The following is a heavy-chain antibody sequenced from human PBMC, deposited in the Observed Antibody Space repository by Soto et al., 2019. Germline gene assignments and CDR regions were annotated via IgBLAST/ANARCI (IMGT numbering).Heavy chain of an antibody. CDR1: GYTFTSYG. Sequence: ASLKVFCWPSGYTFTSYGISWVRQAPGQGLEWMGWISAYNGNTNYAQKLQGRVTMTTDTSTSTAYMELRSLTPDDTAVYYCAREYPYYYYGMDVWGQGTTVTVSS. CDR3: AREYPYYYYGMDV. CDR2: ISAYNGNT. J-gene: IGHJ6*02. V-gene: IGHV1-18*01. D-gene: IGHD2-2*01.